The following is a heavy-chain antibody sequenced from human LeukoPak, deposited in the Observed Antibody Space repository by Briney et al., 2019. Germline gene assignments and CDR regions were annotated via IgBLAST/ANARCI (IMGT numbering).Heavy chain of an antibody. CDR3: ARGDRGGD. Sequence: GGSLRLSCAAPGFKFSDHNMNWVRKPPGKGLEWVAAVNGDGTQKFYVDSMEGRFTISRYNAKNSLYLQMNSLRAEDTAVYYCARGDRGGDWGQGTLVTVSS. J-gene: IGHJ4*02. D-gene: IGHD3-10*01. CDR2: VNGDGTQK. CDR1: GFKFSDHN. V-gene: IGHV3-7*05.